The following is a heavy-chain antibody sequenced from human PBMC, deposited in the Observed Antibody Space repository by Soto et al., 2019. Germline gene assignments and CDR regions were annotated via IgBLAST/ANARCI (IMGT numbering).Heavy chain of an antibody. J-gene: IGHJ4*02. Sequence: GGALRLSCTASGFTFSSYGMGWVRQAPGKGLQWVSTIRGDGGQTHYTDSVKGRFSISRDNSKNTVYLQMDSLRAEDTAMYFCARDVGLDSDDFFAYWGQGTQVTVSS. V-gene: IGHV3-23*01. CDR3: ARDVGLDSDDFFAY. CDR2: IRGDGGQT. CDR1: GFTFSSYG. D-gene: IGHD3-9*01.